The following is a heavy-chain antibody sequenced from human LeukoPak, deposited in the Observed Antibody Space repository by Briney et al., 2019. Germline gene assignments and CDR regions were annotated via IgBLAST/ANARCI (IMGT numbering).Heavy chain of an antibody. CDR2: IYSGGST. CDR3: AREGPRYYYYGMDV. CDR1: GFTVSSNY. V-gene: IGHV3-53*01. J-gene: IGHJ6*02. Sequence: PGGSLRLSCAASGFTVSSNYMSWVRQAPGKGLEWVSVIYSGGSTYYADSVKGRFTISRDNSKNTLYLQMNSLRAEYTAVYYCAREGPRYYYYGMDVWGQGTTVTVSS.